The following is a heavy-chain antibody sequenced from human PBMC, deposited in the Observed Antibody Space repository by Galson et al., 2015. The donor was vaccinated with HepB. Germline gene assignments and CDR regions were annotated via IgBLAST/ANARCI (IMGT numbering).Heavy chain of an antibody. CDR2: IKSKTDGGTT. D-gene: IGHD6-19*01. CDR1: GFTFSNAW. J-gene: IGHJ5*02. V-gene: IGHV3-15*01. CDR3: TTDISSGWYGSMDWFDP. Sequence: SLRLSCAASGFTFSNAWMSWVRQAPGKGLEWVGRIKSKTDGGTTDYAAPVRGRFTISRDDSKNTLYLQVNSLKTEDTAVYYCTTDISSGWYGSMDWFDPWGQGTLVTVSS.